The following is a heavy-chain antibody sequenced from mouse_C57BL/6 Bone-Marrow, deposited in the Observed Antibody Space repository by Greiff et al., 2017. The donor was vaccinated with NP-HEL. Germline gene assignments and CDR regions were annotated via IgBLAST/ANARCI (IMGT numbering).Heavy chain of an antibody. D-gene: IGHD2-10*02. CDR2: ISSGSSTI. CDR1: GFTFSDYG. J-gene: IGHJ4*01. CDR3: ARPGYGNYPYYYAMDY. V-gene: IGHV5-17*01. Sequence: EVKLVESGGGLVKPGGSLKLSCAASGFTFSDYGMHWVRQAPEKGLEWVAYISSGSSTISYADTVKGRFTIPRANAKNTLFLQMTSLRSEDTAMYYCARPGYGNYPYYYAMDYWGQGTSVTVSS.